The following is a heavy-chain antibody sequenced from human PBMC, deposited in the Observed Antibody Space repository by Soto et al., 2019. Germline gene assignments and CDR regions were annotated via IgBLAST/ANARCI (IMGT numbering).Heavy chain of an antibody. Sequence: VQLVESGGGLVKPGGSLRLSCAASGSTFNNACLSWVLQAPGKGLEWVGRVKSKTEGGTVNYAAPVKGRFSISRDDPKNTLYVQMNSLKDEDTAVYYCAAMAVLSSVWFDHWGQGTLVTVSS. J-gene: IGHJ5*02. V-gene: IGHV3-15*06. CDR3: AAMAVLSSVWFDH. CDR2: VKSKTEGGTV. CDR1: GSTFNNAC. D-gene: IGHD3-22*01.